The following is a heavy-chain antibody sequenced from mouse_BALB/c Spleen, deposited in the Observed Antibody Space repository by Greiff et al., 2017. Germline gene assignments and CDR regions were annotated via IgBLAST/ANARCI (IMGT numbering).Heavy chain of an antibody. V-gene: IGHV1S34*01. J-gene: IGHJ4*01. CDR1: GYSFTGYY. D-gene: IGHD2-3*01. Sequence: LVKTGASVKISCKASGYSFTGYYMHWVKQSHGKSLEWIGYISCYNGATSYNQKFKGKATFTVDTSSSTAYMQFNSLTSEDSAVYYCARENYDGYSYYYAMDYWGQGTSVTVSS. CDR3: ARENYDGYSYYYAMDY. CDR2: ISCYNGAT.